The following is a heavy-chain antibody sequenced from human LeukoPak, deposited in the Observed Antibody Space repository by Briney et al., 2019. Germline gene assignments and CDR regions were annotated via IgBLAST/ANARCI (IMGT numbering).Heavy chain of an antibody. CDR2: IYTSGST. CDR1: GGSISSYY. CDR3: ARGSAYGSGSYYNPFDY. D-gene: IGHD3-10*01. J-gene: IGHJ4*02. Sequence: SETLSLTCTVSGGSISSYYWSWIRQPAGKGLEWIGRIYTSGSTNYNPSLKSRVTMSVDTSKNQFSLKLSSVTAADTAVYYCARGSAYGSGSYYNPFDYWGQGTLVTVSS. V-gene: IGHV4-4*07.